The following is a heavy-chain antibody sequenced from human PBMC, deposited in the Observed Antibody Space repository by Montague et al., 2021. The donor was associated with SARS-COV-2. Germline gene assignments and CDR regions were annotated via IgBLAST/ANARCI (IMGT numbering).Heavy chain of an antibody. CDR2: ISGTGNDV. CDR1: GFTFGHYA. J-gene: IGHJ6*02. V-gene: IGHV3-9*01. Sequence: PLRLSCAASGFTFGHYAMHWVRQIPGKGLEWVAGISGTGNDVSXXXSXXXRFXISRDNAKNSLFLQMNSLGPEDTALYYCAKVWIGGQNWVYYGLAVWGQGTTVTVSS. CDR3: AKVWIGGQNWVYYGLAV. D-gene: IGHD7-27*01.